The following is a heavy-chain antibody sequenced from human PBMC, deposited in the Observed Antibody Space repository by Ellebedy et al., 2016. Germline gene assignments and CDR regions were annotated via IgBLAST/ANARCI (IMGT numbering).Heavy chain of an antibody. Sequence: GESLKISYAASGFTFSGYPMHWVRQAPGKGLEYVSAISSDGSNTYHANSVKGRFTVSRDNSKNTLYLQMGTLRAEDTAVYYCARSADGYSYDDYWGQGTLVTVSS. CDR2: ISSDGSNT. CDR1: GFTFSGYP. CDR3: ARSADGYSYDDY. J-gene: IGHJ4*02. V-gene: IGHV3-64*01. D-gene: IGHD5-18*01.